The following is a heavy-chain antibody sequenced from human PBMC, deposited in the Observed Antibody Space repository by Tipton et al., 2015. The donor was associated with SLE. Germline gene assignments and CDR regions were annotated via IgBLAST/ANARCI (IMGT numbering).Heavy chain of an antibody. V-gene: IGHV4-61*02. CDR2: VFSSGSP. J-gene: IGHJ3*02. Sequence: TLSLTCSVSGYSISSGTYYWNWIRPSAGKGLEWIGRVFSSGSPKYNPSFQSRVTMSVDTSKNQFSLNLTSVTAADTAVYYCVRGVRIQGALDIWGQGTMVTVSS. CDR3: VRGVRIQGALDI. D-gene: IGHD5-18*01. CDR1: GYSISSGTYY.